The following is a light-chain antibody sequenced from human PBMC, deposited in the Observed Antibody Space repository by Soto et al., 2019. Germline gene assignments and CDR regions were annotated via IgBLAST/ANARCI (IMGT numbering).Light chain of an antibody. J-gene: IGKJ1*01. CDR2: AAS. CDR3: QKYNSAPQT. CDR1: QDISNY. Sequence: DIKMTQSPSTLSASVGDRVTITCRASQDISNYLAWYQQKPGKVPKLLIYAASTLQSGVPSRFSGSGSGTDFTLTINSLQPEDVATYYCQKYNSAPQTFGQGTKVDIK. V-gene: IGKV1-27*01.